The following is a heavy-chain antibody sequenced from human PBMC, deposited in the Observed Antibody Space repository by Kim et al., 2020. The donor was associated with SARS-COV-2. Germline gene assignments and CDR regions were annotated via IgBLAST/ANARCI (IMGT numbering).Heavy chain of an antibody. Sequence: ASVKVSCKASGYTFTGYYMHWVRQAPGQGLEWMGWINPNSGGTNYAQKFQGWVTMTRDTSISTAYMELSRLRSDDTAVYYCARGARTTGTLYGMDVWGQGTTVTVSS. D-gene: IGHD1-1*01. J-gene: IGHJ6*02. CDR3: ARGARTTGTLYGMDV. CDR2: INPNSGGT. V-gene: IGHV1-2*04. CDR1: GYTFTGYY.